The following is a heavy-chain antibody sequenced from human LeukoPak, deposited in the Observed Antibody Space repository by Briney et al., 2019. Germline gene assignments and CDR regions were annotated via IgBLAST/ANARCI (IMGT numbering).Heavy chain of an antibody. D-gene: IGHD7-27*01. CDR2: ISWNSGSI. V-gene: IGHV3-9*03. J-gene: IGHJ6*03. Sequence: GRSLRLSCAASGFTFSSYAMHWVRQAPGKGLEWVSGISWNSGSIGYADSVKGRFTISRDNAKNSLYLQMNSLRAEDMALYYCAKAKLGYYYYMDVWGKGTTVTVS. CDR1: GFTFSSYA. CDR3: AKAKLGYYYYMDV.